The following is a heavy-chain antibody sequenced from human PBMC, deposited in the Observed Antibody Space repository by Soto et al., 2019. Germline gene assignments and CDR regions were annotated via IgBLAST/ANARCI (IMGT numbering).Heavy chain of an antibody. J-gene: IGHJ4*02. V-gene: IGHV1-2*02. D-gene: IGHD3-16*01. CDR3: ARKGSLGARLYYFDY. Sequence: ASVKVSCKASGYTFTGYYMHWVRQAPGQGLEWMGWINPNSGGTNYAQKFQGRVTMTRDTSISKAYMELSRLRSDDTAVYYCARKGSLGARLYYFDYWGQGTLVTVSS. CDR2: INPNSGGT. CDR1: GYTFTGYY.